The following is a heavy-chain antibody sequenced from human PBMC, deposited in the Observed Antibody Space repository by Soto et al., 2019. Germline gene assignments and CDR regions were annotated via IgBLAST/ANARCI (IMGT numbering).Heavy chain of an antibody. J-gene: IGHJ4*02. D-gene: IGHD3-22*01. V-gene: IGHV1-69*13. CDR1: GGTFSSYA. CDR2: IIPIFGTA. Sequence: ASVKVSCKASGGTFSSYAISWARQAPGQGLEWMGGIIPIFGTANYAQKFQGRVTITADESTSTAYMELSSLRSEDTAVYYCARDGPEGNYDSSGYYFWGQGTLVTVSS. CDR3: ARDGPEGNYDSSGYYF.